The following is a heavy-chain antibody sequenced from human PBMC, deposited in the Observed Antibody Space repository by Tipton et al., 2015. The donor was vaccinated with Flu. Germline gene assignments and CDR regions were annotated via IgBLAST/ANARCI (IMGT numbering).Heavy chain of an antibody. CDR3: ARRSYSNYVSEPKNWFDP. D-gene: IGHD4-11*01. Sequence: LRLSCTVSGYSISSDYYWGWIRQPPGKGLEWIGNIFHTGNTYYKSSLKSRVSISVDRSKNQFSLKVSSVTAADTAVYYCARRSYSNYVSEPKNWFDPWGQGTLVTVSS. J-gene: IGHJ5*02. CDR2: IFHTGNT. V-gene: IGHV4-38-2*02. CDR1: GYSISSDYY.